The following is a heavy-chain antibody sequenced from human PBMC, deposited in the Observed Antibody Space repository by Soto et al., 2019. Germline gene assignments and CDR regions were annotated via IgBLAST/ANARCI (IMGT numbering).Heavy chain of an antibody. V-gene: IGHV2-5*01. Sequence: QITLKESGPTLVKPTQTLTLTCTFSGFSLTTSGVGVGWIRQPPGKALEWLALIYWNDDKRYSPSLRTRLAXXXXXXXXXXXXXXXXXXXXXXXXXXXXXXXXXXNDVDYWGQGALVTVSS. CDR3: XXXXXXXNDVDY. CDR2: IYWNDDK. J-gene: IGHJ4*02. D-gene: IGHD1-1*01. CDR1: GFSLTTSGVG.